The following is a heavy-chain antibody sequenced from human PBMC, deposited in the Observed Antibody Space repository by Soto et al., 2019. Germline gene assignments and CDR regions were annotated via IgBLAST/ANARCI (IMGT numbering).Heavy chain of an antibody. CDR1: GFTFSDHY. D-gene: IGHD4-17*01. CDR2: IRNKANSYTT. J-gene: IGHJ4*02. CDR3: SRAFSGATGKTPPY. V-gene: IGHV3-72*01. Sequence: GGSLRLSCAASGFTFSDHYMDWVRQAPGKGLEWVGRIRNKANSYTTEYAATVKGRFTISRDESQNLLYLQMNSLKMEDTAVYYCSRAFSGATGKTPPYWGQGTLVTVSS.